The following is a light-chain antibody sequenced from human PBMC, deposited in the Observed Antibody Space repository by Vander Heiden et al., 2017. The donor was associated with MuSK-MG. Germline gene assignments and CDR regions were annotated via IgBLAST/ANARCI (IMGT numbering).Light chain of an antibody. J-gene: IGKJ4*01. V-gene: IGKV1-9*01. Sequence: DIQFTQSPSSLSASVGDRVIITCRASQGIGGYIAWYRQKPGKAPELLIYAASTLQRGVPSRFSGSRSATEFTLTIGNLQPEDFATYYCQQLNTYPRTFGGGTKVDIK. CDR1: QGIGGY. CDR3: QQLNTYPRT. CDR2: AAS.